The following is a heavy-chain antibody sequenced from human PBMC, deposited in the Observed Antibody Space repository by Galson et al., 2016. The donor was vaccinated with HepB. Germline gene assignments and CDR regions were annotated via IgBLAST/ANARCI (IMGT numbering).Heavy chain of an antibody. V-gene: IGHV3-33*01. CDR1: GFTFSSYG. CDR2: IWADGSNQ. CDR3: AREALIAVTLLDV. D-gene: IGHD6-19*01. J-gene: IGHJ6*02. Sequence: SLRLSCAASGFTFSSYGMHWVRQAPGKGLEGVAVIWADGSNQYYEDSVKGRFTISRDNAKNTLYLEMNRLRVEDTAVYYCAREALIAVTLLDVWGQGTTVSVSS.